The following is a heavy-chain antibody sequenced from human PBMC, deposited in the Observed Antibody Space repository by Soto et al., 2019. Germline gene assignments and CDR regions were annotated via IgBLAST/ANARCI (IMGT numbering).Heavy chain of an antibody. CDR2: IYTSGST. CDR3: ARDDYDILTGYYSFDY. D-gene: IGHD3-9*01. J-gene: IGHJ4*02. Sequence: LSETLSLTCTVSGGSISSYYWIWIRQPAGKGLEWIGRIYTSGSTNYNPSLKSRVTMSVDTSKNQFSLKLSSVTAADTAVYYCARDDYDILTGYYSFDYWGQGTLVTVSS. V-gene: IGHV4-4*07. CDR1: GGSISSYY.